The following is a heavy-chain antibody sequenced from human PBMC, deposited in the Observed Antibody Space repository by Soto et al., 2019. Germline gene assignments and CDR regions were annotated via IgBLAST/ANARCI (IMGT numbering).Heavy chain of an antibody. CDR1: GFTFSSYG. V-gene: IGHV3-33*01. J-gene: IGHJ3*02. D-gene: IGHD6-6*01. Sequence: GGSLRLSCAASGFTFSSYGMHWVRQAPGKGLEWVAVIWYDGSNKYYADSVKGRFTISRDNSKNTLYLQMNSLRAEDTAVYYCARDLAARDAFDIWGQGTMVTVSS. CDR3: ARDLAARDAFDI. CDR2: IWYDGSNK.